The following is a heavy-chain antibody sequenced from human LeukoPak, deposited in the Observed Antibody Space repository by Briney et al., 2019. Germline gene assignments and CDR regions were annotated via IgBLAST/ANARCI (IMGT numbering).Heavy chain of an antibody. V-gene: IGHV3-30*02. J-gene: IGHJ4*02. CDR2: IRYDGSNK. Sequence: PGGSLRLSCAASGFTFSSYGMHWVRQAPGKGLEWVAFIRYDGSNKYYADSVKGRFTISRDNSKNTLYLQMNSLRAEDTAVYYCAKDQYSSGSFSIFIDYWGQGTLVTVSS. CDR1: GFTFSSYG. D-gene: IGHD6-19*01. CDR3: AKDQYSSGSFSIFIDY.